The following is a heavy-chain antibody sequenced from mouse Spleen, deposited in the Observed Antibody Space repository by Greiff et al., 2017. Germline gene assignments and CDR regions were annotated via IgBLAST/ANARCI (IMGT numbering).Heavy chain of an antibody. D-gene: IGHD2-4*01. V-gene: IGHV3-6*01. Sequence: EVQLQQSGPGLVKPSQSLSLTCSVTGYSITSGYYWNWIRQSPGNKLEWMGYISYDGSNNYNPSLKNRISITRDTSKNQFFLKLNSVTTEDTATYYCARRTMITAWFAYWGQGTLVTVSA. CDR3: ARRTMITAWFAY. CDR2: ISYDGSN. CDR1: GYSITSGYY. J-gene: IGHJ3*01.